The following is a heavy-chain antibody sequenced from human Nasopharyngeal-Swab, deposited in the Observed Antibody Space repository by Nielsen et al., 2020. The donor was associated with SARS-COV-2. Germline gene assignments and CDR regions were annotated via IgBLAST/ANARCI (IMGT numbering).Heavy chain of an antibody. CDR1: GYTFTSYA. CDR2: INAGNGNT. Sequence: GSVKVSCKASGYTFTSYAMHWVRQAPGQRLEWMGWINAGNGNTKYSQKFQGRVTITRDTSASTAYMELRSLRSDDTAVYYCARASIAAAGTGGDPWGQGTLVTVSS. V-gene: IGHV1-3*01. CDR3: ARASIAAAGTGGDP. D-gene: IGHD6-13*01. J-gene: IGHJ5*02.